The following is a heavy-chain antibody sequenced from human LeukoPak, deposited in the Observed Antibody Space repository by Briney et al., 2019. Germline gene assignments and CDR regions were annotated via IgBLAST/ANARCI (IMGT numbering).Heavy chain of an antibody. CDR1: GYTFTGYY. Sequence: ASVKVSCKASGYTFTGYYMHWVRQAPGQGLEWMGWINPNSGGTNYAQKFQGWVTMTRDTSISTAYMELSRLRSEDTAVYYCATLWFGELFFASWGQGTLVTVSS. CDR3: ATLWFGELFFAS. V-gene: IGHV1-2*04. D-gene: IGHD3-10*01. J-gene: IGHJ4*02. CDR2: INPNSGGT.